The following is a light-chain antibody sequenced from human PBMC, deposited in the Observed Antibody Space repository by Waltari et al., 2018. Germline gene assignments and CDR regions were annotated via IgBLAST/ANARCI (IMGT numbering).Light chain of an antibody. CDR3: QQYDSLPLT. Sequence: DIQMTQSPSSLSISVGARVTLTCQATQDITNRLNWYQQKPGKAPKLLIYDASNLGTGVSSRFSGSGSGTDFTFTISSLQSEDFATYFCQQYDSLPLTFGGGTKVDIK. CDR2: DAS. CDR1: QDITNR. V-gene: IGKV1-33*01. J-gene: IGKJ4*01.